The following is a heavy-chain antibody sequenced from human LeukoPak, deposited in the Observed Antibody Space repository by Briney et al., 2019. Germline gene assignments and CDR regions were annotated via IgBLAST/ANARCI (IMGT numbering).Heavy chain of an antibody. CDR2: MNPKSGDT. J-gene: IGHJ4*02. V-gene: IGHV1-8*01. D-gene: IGHD3-16*01. CDR3: ARSFTDYDDHGYAFSYH. CDR1: GYTFPTYD. Sequence: ASVKVSCKASGYTFPTYDITWVRQATGQGLEWMGWMNPKSGDTGYAQKFQGRVAMTRDTSVSTAYMELSSLRSDDTAVYYCARSFTDYDDHGYAFSYHWGQGTLVTVSS.